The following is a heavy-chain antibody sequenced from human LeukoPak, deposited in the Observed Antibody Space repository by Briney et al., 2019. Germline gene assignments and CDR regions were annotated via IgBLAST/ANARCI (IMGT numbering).Heavy chain of an antibody. D-gene: IGHD2-2*01. CDR2: INPNRGGT. CDR3: ARGLVVVPAAMGRDY. J-gene: IGHJ4*02. V-gene: IGHV1-2*02. CDR1: GYTFSGYY. Sequence: ASVKVSCKTSGYTFSGYYLHWVRQAPGQGLEWMGWINPNRGGTISAQKFQGRVTMTRDTSISTAYMELSRLRSDDTAVYYCARGLVVVPAAMGRDYWGQGTLVTVSS.